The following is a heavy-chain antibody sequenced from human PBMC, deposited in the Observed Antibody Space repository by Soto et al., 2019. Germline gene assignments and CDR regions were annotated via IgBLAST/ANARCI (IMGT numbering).Heavy chain of an antibody. CDR3: AKQITVTTWLDP. CDR2: ISGSGGST. CDR1: GFTFSSYA. J-gene: IGHJ5*02. Sequence: GSLRLSCAASGFTFSSYAMSWVRQAPGKGLELVSAISGSGGSTYYADSVKGRFTISRDNSKNTLYLQMNSLRAEDTAVYYCAKQITVTTWLDPWGQGTLVTVSS. D-gene: IGHD4-17*01. V-gene: IGHV3-23*01.